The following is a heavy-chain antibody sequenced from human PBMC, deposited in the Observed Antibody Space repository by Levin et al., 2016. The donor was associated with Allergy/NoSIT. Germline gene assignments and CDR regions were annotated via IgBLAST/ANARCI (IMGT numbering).Heavy chain of an antibody. Sequence: GESLKISCAASGFTFSSYNMNWVRQAPGKGLEWVANIKQDGSEKHYVESVKGRFTISRDNVKNTLYLQLNSLRAEDTAVYYCAQDALGCTSTSCYFTYWGQGTLVTVSS. CDR3: AQDALGCTSTSCYFTY. D-gene: IGHD2-2*01. CDR1: GFTFSSYN. V-gene: IGHV3-7*03. CDR2: IKQDGSEK. J-gene: IGHJ4*02.